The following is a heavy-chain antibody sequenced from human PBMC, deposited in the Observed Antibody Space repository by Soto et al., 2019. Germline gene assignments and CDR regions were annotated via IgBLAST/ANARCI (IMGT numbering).Heavy chain of an antibody. CDR3: ARSTGLSYYYAMDV. D-gene: IGHD3-16*01. V-gene: IGHV3-30*03. J-gene: IGHJ6*02. CDR1: GFTFSSYG. Sequence: GGSLRLSCAASGFTFSSYGMHWVRQAPGKGLEWVAVISYDGSNKYYADSVKGRFTISRDNSKNTLYLQMNSLRAEDTAVYYCARSTGLSYYYAMDVWGQGTTVTVSS. CDR2: ISYDGSNK.